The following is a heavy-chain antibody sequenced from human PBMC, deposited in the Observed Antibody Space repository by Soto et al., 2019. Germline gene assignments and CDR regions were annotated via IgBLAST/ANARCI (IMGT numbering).Heavy chain of an antibody. Sequence: PSGTLSLTCNVSGDSISSGRYYWSWIRQHPEKGLEWIGYIYYSGTAQYSPSFKSRITMSVDTSKSQFSLKMTSLTAADTAIYYCARGFSKDFDW. CDR1: GDSISSGRYY. V-gene: IGHV4-31*03. CDR3: ARGFSKDFDW. D-gene: IGHD3-3*01. CDR2: IYYSGTA. J-gene: IGHJ5*01.